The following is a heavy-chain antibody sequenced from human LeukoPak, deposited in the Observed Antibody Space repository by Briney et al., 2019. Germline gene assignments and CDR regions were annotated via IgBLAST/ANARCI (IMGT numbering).Heavy chain of an antibody. V-gene: IGHV3-33*01. CDR2: IWYDGSNK. CDR3: ARGDIVVVPAAIRGNWFDP. D-gene: IGHD2-2*02. J-gene: IGHJ5*02. CDR1: GFTFSSYG. Sequence: GGSLRLSCAASGFTFSSYGMHWVRQAPGKGLEWVAVIWYDGSNKYYADSAKGRFTISRDNSKNTLYLQMNSLRAEDTAVYYCARGDIVVVPAAIRGNWFDPWGQGTLVTVSS.